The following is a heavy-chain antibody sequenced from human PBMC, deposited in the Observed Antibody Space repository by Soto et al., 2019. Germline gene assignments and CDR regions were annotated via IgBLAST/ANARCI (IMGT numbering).Heavy chain of an antibody. D-gene: IGHD2-8*01. V-gene: IGHV1-18*01. CDR1: GYTFTNAG. Sequence: ASVKVSCKASGYTFTNAGISWVRQAPGQGLEWLGWINTDNGNTNYAQHLQGRVTLTTDTSTSTAYMELRSLTSDDTAIYYCAKNGQPPYYYYGMDVWGQGTKVTVSS. CDR3: AKNGQPPYYYYGMDV. J-gene: IGHJ6*02. CDR2: INTDNGNT.